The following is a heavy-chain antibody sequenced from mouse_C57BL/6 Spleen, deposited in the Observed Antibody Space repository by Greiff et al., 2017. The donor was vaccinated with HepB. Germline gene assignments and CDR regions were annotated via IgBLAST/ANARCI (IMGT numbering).Heavy chain of an antibody. CDR2: IHPNSGST. J-gene: IGHJ2*01. CDR3: ARLTLLHDEDY. D-gene: IGHD2-12*01. Sequence: QVQLKQPGAELVKPGASVKLSCKASGYTFTSYWMHWVKQRPGQGLEWIGMIHPNSGSTNYNEKFKSKATLTVDKSSSTAYMQLSSLTSEDSAVYYCARLTLLHDEDYWGQGTTLTVSS. CDR1: GYTFTSYW. V-gene: IGHV1-64*01.